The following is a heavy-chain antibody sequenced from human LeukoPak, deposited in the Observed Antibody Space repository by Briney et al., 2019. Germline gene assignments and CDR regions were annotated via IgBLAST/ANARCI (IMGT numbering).Heavy chain of an antibody. J-gene: IGHJ5*02. CDR1: GFTFSGYW. CDR2: INSDGSST. V-gene: IGHV3-74*01. Sequence: GGSLRLSCAASGFTFSGYWMHWVRQAPGKGLVWVSRINSDGSSTSYADSVKGRFTISRGNTKNTLYLQMNSLRAEDTTVYYCARDLRITYYDFWSGYSWGQGTLVTVSS. D-gene: IGHD3-3*01. CDR3: ARDLRITYYDFWSGYS.